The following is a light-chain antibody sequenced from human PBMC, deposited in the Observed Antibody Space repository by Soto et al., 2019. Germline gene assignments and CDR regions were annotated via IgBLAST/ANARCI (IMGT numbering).Light chain of an antibody. Sequence: EIVMTQSPATLSVSPGERATLSCRASQSVSSNLAWYQQKPGQAPRLLIYGASTRATGIPARFSGSGSGTEFTLTISSLQSEAFAVFYCPQYDNSPITFGQGTRLEIK. CDR2: GAS. J-gene: IGKJ5*01. CDR3: PQYDNSPIT. CDR1: QSVSSN. V-gene: IGKV3-15*01.